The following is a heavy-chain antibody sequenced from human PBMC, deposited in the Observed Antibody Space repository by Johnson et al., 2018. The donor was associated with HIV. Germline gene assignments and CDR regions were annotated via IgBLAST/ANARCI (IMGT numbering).Heavy chain of an antibody. CDR3: TKMGALGAFDI. CDR2: IRYDGNSK. J-gene: IGHJ3*02. CDR1: GFTFNSYG. D-gene: IGHD3-16*01. V-gene: IGHV3-30*02. Sequence: QVQLVESGGGVVQPGGSLRLSCAASGFTFNSYGMDWVRQAPGKGLEWVAFIRYDGNSKYYTDSVKGRFTVSRDNSKNTLYLQMKSLRPEDTAVYYCTKMGALGAFDIWGQGTMVTVSS.